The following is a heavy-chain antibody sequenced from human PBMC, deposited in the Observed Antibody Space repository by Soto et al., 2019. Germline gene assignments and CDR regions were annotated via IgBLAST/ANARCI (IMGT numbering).Heavy chain of an antibody. Sequence: SETLSLTCAVSGGSMSSGGCSWSWIRQPPGKGLEWIGDIYHNGSPYYNPSLNSRVTISVDRPKNQFSLKLSSVTSADTAVYYCARVPDVWGQGTTVTVSS. CDR1: GGSMSSGGCS. CDR2: IYHNGSP. CDR3: ARVPDV. J-gene: IGHJ6*02. V-gene: IGHV4-30-2*01.